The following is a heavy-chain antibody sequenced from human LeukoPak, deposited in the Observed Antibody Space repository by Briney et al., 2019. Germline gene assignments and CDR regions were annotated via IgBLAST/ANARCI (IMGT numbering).Heavy chain of an antibody. CDR2: IIPIFGTA. D-gene: IGHD3-10*01. J-gene: IGHJ3*02. CDR3: AKSNGYGLVDI. CDR1: GGTFSSYA. V-gene: IGHV1-69*06. Sequence: SVKVSCKASGGTFSSYAISWVRQAPGQGLEWMGGIIPIFGTANYAQKFQGRVTITADKSTSTAYMELSSLRSEDTAVYYCAKSNGYGLVDIWGQGTMVTVSS.